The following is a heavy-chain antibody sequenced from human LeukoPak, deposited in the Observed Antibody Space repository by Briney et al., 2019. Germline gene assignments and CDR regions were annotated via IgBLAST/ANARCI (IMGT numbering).Heavy chain of an antibody. CDR1: GFTFSNYS. CDR3: KAGWSTAFDI. J-gene: IGHJ3*02. D-gene: IGHD3-3*01. V-gene: IGHV3-21*05. Sequence: GGSLRLSCAASGFTFSNYSMNWVRQAPGKGLEWVSYISSSSSYIYYADSVKGRFTISRDNAKNSLYLQMNSLRAEDTAVYYCKAGWSTAFDIWGQGTMVTVSS. CDR2: ISSSSSYI.